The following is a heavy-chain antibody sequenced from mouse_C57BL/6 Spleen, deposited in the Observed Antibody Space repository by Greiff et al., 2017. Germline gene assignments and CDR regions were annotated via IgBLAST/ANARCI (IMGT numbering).Heavy chain of an antibody. V-gene: IGHV1-53*01. Sequence: QVQLKQSGTELVKPGASVTLSCKASGYTFTSYWMHWVKQRPGQGLEWIGKINPSNGGTNYNEKFKSKATLTVDKSSSTAYMQLSSLTSEDSAVYYCARWNQLPRGDYWGQGTTLTVSS. CDR3: ARWNQLPRGDY. D-gene: IGHD4-1*02. J-gene: IGHJ2*01. CDR2: INPSNGGT. CDR1: GYTFTSYW.